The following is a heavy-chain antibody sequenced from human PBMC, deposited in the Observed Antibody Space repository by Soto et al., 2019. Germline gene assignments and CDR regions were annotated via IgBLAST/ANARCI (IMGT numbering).Heavy chain of an antibody. Sequence: SLSLSCTDSGFSWNTYVMDWVRQAPGKGLEWVARILYDGSKEYYADPVKGRFTISRDNSKNTLYLQMDRLRVEDTAVYFCAKGLALMADHWGQGTPVTVSS. J-gene: IGHJ4*02. CDR3: AKGLALMADH. D-gene: IGHD2-21*01. CDR2: ILYDGSKE. CDR1: GFSWNTYV. V-gene: IGHV3-30*18.